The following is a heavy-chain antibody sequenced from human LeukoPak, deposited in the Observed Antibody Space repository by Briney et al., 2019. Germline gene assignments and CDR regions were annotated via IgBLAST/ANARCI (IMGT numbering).Heavy chain of an antibody. D-gene: IGHD3-22*01. J-gene: IGHJ5*01. CDR3: ARGAISGYYLWFDY. CDR2: INPNSGGT. V-gene: IGHV1-2*06. Sequence: GASVKVSCKASGYTFTSYYMHWVRQAPGQGLEWMGRINPNSGGTNYAQKFQGRVTMTRDTSISTAYMELSRLRSDDTAVYYCARGAISGYYLWFDYWGQGTLVTVSS. CDR1: GYTFTSYY.